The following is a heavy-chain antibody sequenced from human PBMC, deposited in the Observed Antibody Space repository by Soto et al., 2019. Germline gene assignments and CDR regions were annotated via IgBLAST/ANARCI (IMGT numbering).Heavy chain of an antibody. V-gene: IGHV3-48*03. J-gene: IGHJ4*02. CDR1: GFTFSSYE. Sequence: EVQLVESGGGLVQPGGSLRLSCAASGFTFSSYEMNWVRQAPGKGLEWVSYISSSGSTIYYADSVKGRVTISRDNAKNSLYLQMNSLRAEDTAVYYCARGAYCGGDCYDYFDYWRQGTLVTVSS. CDR3: ARGAYCGGDCYDYFDY. D-gene: IGHD2-21*02. CDR2: ISSSGSTI.